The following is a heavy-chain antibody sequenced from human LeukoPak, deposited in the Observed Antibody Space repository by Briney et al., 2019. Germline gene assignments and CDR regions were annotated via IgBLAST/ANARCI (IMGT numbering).Heavy chain of an antibody. CDR1: GYTFTRYG. D-gene: IGHD3-9*01. Sequence: GASVTVSCKASGYTFTRYGISWVRQAPGQGLAWMGWISAYNGNTNYAQKLQGRVTMTTDTSTSTAYMELRSLRSDDTAVYYCATETGIRYFDWLPTGPYNWFDPWGQGTLVTVSS. CDR2: ISAYNGNT. V-gene: IGHV1-18*01. CDR3: ATETGIRYFDWLPTGPYNWFDP. J-gene: IGHJ5*02.